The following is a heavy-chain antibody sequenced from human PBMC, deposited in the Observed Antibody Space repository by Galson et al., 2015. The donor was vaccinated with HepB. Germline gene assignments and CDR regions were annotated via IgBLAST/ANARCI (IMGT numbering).Heavy chain of an antibody. D-gene: IGHD2-21*01. CDR2: IGNGGT. V-gene: IGHV1-8*01. CDR1: GYTFTNFD. Sequence: SVKVSCKASGYTFTNFDLSWVRQAPGQGLEWMGWIGNGGTGYAPWFQGRISMTRDTSTSTAYLEMTSLTSADTANIYCARGRGCGSGRCGMEDMDYWGQGTLVTVSS. CDR3: ARGRGCGSGRCGMEDMDY. J-gene: IGHJ4*02.